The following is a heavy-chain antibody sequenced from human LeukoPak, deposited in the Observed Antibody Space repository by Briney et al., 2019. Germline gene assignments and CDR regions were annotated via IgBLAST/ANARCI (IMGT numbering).Heavy chain of an antibody. CDR3: VRSGSYFSK. V-gene: IGHV3-7*01. CDR2: INLDGNDK. Sequence: GGSLRLSCAASGFIFSSHWMSWVRQAPGKGLEWVANINLDGNDKNYVDSVKGRFTISRDNAKNSLYLQMNSLRAEDTAMYYCVRSGSYFSKWGQGTLVTVFS. J-gene: IGHJ4*02. D-gene: IGHD1-26*01. CDR1: GFIFSSHW.